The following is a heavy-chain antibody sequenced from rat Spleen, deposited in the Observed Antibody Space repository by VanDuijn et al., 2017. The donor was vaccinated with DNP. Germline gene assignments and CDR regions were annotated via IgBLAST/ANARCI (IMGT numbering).Heavy chain of an antibody. CDR3: TTVAVATDWFAY. CDR2: ISTGGGST. J-gene: IGHJ3*01. CDR1: GFTFSSYY. Sequence: EVQLVESGGGLVQPGRSLKLSCAASGFTFSSYYMAWVRQAPTKGLEWVAYISTGGGSTYFRDSVKGRFTISRNNAKSTLYLQMESLRSEDTATYYCTTVAVATDWFAYWGQGTLVTVSS. D-gene: IGHD1-8*01. V-gene: IGHV5-27*01.